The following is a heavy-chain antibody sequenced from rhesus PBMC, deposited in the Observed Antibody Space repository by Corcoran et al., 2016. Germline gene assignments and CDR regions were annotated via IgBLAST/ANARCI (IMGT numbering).Heavy chain of an antibody. V-gene: IGHV4-80*01. J-gene: IGHJ5-1*01. D-gene: IGHD3-9*01. CDR1: GGSSRSYW. CDR2: INGYSGST. CDR3: TSPIRYRFDV. Sequence: QVQLQESGPGLVKPSETLSLTCAVFGGSSRSYWWNWIRQPPGKGLEWIGEINGYSGSTNYNPSLQSRVTISRDVSKNQFSLKLTSVTAADTAVYYCTSPIRYRFDVWGPGVLVSVSS.